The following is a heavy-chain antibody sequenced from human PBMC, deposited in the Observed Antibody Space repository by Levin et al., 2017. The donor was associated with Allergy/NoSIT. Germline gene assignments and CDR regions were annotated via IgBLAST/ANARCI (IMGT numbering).Heavy chain of an antibody. CDR1: GGTFSSYT. J-gene: IGHJ4*02. CDR2: IIPILGIA. Sequence: GASVKVSCKASGGTFSSYTISWVRQAPGQGLEWMGRIIPILGIANYAQKFQGRVTITADKSTSTAYMELSSLRSEDTAVYYCARAPKVGATEFDYWGQGTLVTVSS. D-gene: IGHD1-26*01. CDR3: ARAPKVGATEFDY. V-gene: IGHV1-69*02.